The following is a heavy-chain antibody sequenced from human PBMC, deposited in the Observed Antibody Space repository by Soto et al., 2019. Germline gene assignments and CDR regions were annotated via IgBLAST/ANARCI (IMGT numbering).Heavy chain of an antibody. CDR2: ISGSGGST. CDR3: AKDVSVVVITFSLAPAFDI. V-gene: IGHV3-23*01. J-gene: IGHJ3*02. D-gene: IGHD3-22*01. CDR1: GFTFSSYA. Sequence: GGSLRLSCAASGFTFSSYAMSWVRQAPGKGLEWVSAISGSGGSTYYADSVKGRFTISRDNSKNTLYLQMNSLRAEDTAVYYCAKDVSVVVITFSLAPAFDIWGQGTMVTVSS.